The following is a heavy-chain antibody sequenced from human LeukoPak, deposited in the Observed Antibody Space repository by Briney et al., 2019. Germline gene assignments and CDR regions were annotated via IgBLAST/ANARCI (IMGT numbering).Heavy chain of an antibody. J-gene: IGHJ4*02. Sequence: GASVKVSCKASGYTFTSYGISWVRQAPGQGLEWMGWISAYNGNTNYAQKLQGRVTMTTDTSTSTAYMELRSLRSDDTAVYYCARAMHYYGSGSYQGADYWGQGTLVTVSS. V-gene: IGHV1-18*04. CDR2: ISAYNGNT. CDR3: ARAMHYYGSGSYQGADY. D-gene: IGHD3-10*01. CDR1: GYTFTSYG.